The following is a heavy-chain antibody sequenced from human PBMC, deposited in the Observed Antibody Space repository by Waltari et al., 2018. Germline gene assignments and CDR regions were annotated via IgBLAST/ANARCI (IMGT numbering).Heavy chain of an antibody. CDR3: ARGPYDSSGYPYWFDP. J-gene: IGHJ5*02. D-gene: IGHD3-22*01. Sequence: QVQLVQSGAEVKKPGSSVKVPCQASGGTFSSSAISWVRQASGQGLEWMGGIIPILGIANYAQKFQGRVTITADKSTSTAYMELSSLRSEDTAVYYCARGPYDSSGYPYWFDPWGQGTLVTVSS. CDR1: GGTFSSSA. V-gene: IGHV1-69*10. CDR2: IIPILGIA.